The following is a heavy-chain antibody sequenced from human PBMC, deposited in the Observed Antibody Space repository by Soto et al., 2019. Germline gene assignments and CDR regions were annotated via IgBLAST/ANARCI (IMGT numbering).Heavy chain of an antibody. V-gene: IGHV3-30-3*01. CDR3: ARESGRYYYDSSGEMCFDY. CDR2: ISYDGSNK. Sequence: QVQLVESGGGVVQPGRSLRLSCAASGFTFSSYAMHWVRQAPGKGLEWVAVISYDGSNKYYEDSVKGRFTISRDNSKNTLYLQMNSLRAEDTAVYYCARESGRYYYDSSGEMCFDYWGQGTLVTVSS. CDR1: GFTFSSYA. J-gene: IGHJ4*02. D-gene: IGHD3-22*01.